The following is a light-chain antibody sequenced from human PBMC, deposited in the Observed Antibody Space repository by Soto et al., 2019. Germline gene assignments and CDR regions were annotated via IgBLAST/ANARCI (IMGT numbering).Light chain of an antibody. CDR1: SSDVGTYNL. J-gene: IGLJ1*01. V-gene: IGLV2-23*01. CDR2: EDN. Sequence: QSVLTQPASVSGSPGQSITISCTGTSSDVGTYNLVSWYQKYPGKAPKLTIYEDNKRPSGVSNRFSGSESGNTASLTISGLQAEDEAAYFCCSYAGGATYVFGTGTKVTVL. CDR3: CSYAGGATYV.